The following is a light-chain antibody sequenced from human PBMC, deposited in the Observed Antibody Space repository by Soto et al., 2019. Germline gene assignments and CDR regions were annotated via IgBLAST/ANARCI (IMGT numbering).Light chain of an antibody. J-gene: IGKJ2*01. CDR1: QSISSW. V-gene: IGKV1-5*03. CDR2: KAS. Sequence: DIQMTQSPSTLSASVGDRVTITCRASQSISSWLAWYQQKPGKAPKLLIYKASSLESGVPSRFSGSGSGTEFTLTISSLQPDDVETYYCQQYNSYYPMYTFGQGTKLEIK. CDR3: QQYNSYYPMYT.